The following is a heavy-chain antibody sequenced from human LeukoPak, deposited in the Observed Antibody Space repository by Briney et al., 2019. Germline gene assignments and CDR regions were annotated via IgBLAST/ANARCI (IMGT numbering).Heavy chain of an antibody. Sequence: GGSLRLSCAASGFTFSSYGMHWVRQAPGNGLEWVAFIRYDGGNKYYADSVKGRFTISRDNSKNTLYLQMNSLRAEDTAVYYCAKGVAVAGIGYWGQGTLVTVSS. D-gene: IGHD6-19*01. J-gene: IGHJ4*02. CDR1: GFTFSSYG. CDR2: IRYDGGNK. V-gene: IGHV3-30*02. CDR3: AKGVAVAGIGY.